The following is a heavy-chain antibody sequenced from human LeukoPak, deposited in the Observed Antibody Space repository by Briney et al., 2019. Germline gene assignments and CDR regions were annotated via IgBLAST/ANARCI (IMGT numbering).Heavy chain of an antibody. V-gene: IGHV1-69*13. CDR2: IIPIFGTA. Sequence: GASVKVSCKASGGTFSSYAISWVRQAPGQGLEWMGGIIPIFGTANYAQKFQGRVTITADESTSTAYMELRSLRSDDTAVYYCARDPPRYYYDSSGYSNFDYWGQGTLVTVSS. CDR3: ARDPPRYYYDSSGYSNFDY. CDR1: GGTFSSYA. J-gene: IGHJ4*02. D-gene: IGHD3-22*01.